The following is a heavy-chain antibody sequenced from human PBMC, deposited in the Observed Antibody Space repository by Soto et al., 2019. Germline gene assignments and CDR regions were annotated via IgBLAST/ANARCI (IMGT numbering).Heavy chain of an antibody. CDR2: INHSGST. Sequence: PSETLSLTCAVYGGSFSDYYWSWIRQPPGKGLEWIGEINHSGSTNYNPSLKSRVTISVDTSKNQFSLKLSSVTAADTAVYYCARKVVTMVRGVDYYYYGMDVWGQGTTVTVSS. CDR1: GGSFSDYY. J-gene: IGHJ6*02. D-gene: IGHD3-10*01. CDR3: ARKVVTMVRGVDYYYYGMDV. V-gene: IGHV4-34*01.